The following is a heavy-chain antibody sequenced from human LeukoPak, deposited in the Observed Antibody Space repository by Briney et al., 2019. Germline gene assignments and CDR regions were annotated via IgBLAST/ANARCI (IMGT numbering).Heavy chain of an antibody. CDR3: ATRKLGNDY. V-gene: IGHV4-59*02. J-gene: IGHJ4*02. Sequence: SETLSLTCTVSGGSVSNYYWSWIRQSPGKGLEWIGYIYYTETSYNPSLKSRVTISADTSKNQFSLKLYSVTAADTAVYYCATRKLGNDYWGQGTLVTVSS. CDR2: IYYTET. D-gene: IGHD7-27*01. CDR1: GGSVSNYY.